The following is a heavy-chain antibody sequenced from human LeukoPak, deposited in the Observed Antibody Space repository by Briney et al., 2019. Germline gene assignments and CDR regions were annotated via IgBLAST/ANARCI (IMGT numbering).Heavy chain of an antibody. CDR2: IYTSGST. V-gene: IGHV4-4*07. D-gene: IGHD3-3*01. Sequence: SETLSLTCTVSGGSISSYYWSWIRQPAGKGLEWIGRIYTSGSTNYNPSLKSRVTMSVDTSKNQFSLKLSSVTAADTAVYYCARDHGRYYDFWSGYPSYMDVWGKGTTVTVSS. CDR3: ARDHGRYYDFWSGYPSYMDV. J-gene: IGHJ6*03. CDR1: GGSISSYY.